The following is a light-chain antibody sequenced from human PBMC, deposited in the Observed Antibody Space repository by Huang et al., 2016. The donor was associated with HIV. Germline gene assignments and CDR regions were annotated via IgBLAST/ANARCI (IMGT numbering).Light chain of an antibody. CDR1: QSVSTC. Sequence: EIVLTQFPATLSLSPGGRATLSCRASQSVSTCVAWYQQKPGQAPRLLIYDASKRTTGFPARFRGSGSGTDFTLTISSLEPEDFAVYYCQQCNNWPFTFGPGTKVDIK. CDR3: QQCNNWPFT. CDR2: DAS. J-gene: IGKJ3*01. V-gene: IGKV3-11*01.